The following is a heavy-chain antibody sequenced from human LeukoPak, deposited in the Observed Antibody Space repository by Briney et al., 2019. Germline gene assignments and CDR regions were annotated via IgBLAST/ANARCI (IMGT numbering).Heavy chain of an antibody. Sequence: GGSLRLSCAASGFTFSNYAMSWVRQAPGKGLEWGSSITGGGATTYYAASVKGRFTIFRDNSKNTAFLQMNSLRAEDMTLYYCARGPAISYYSMDVWGKGTTVTVSS. CDR1: GFTFSNYA. CDR2: ITGGGATT. V-gene: IGHV3-23*01. CDR3: ARGPAISYYSMDV. D-gene: IGHD2-2*01. J-gene: IGHJ6*03.